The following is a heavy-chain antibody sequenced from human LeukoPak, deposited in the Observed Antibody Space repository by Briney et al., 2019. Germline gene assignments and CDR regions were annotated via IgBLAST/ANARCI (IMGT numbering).Heavy chain of an antibody. CDR1: GGSISSSSYY. J-gene: IGHJ1*01. D-gene: IGHD2-21*02. Sequence: SETLSLTCTVSGGSISSSSYYWGWIRQPPGKGLEWIGYIYYSGSTNYNPSLKSRVTISVDTSKNQFSLKLSSVTAADTAVYYCARSPYCGGDCYIAEYFQHWGQGTLVTVSS. CDR2: IYYSGST. V-gene: IGHV4-61*05. CDR3: ARSPYCGGDCYIAEYFQH.